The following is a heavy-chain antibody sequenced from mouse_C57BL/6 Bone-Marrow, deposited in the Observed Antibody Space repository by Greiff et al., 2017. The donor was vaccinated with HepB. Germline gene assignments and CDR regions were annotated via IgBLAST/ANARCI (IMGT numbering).Heavy chain of an antibody. Sequence: HVQLQQPGAELVKPGASVKMSCKASGYTFTSYWITWVKQRPGQGLEWIGDIYPGSGSTNYNEKFKSKATLTVDTSSSTAYMQLSSLTSEDSAVYYCARGTTVVATDYWGQGTTLTVSS. D-gene: IGHD1-1*01. CDR2: IYPGSGST. CDR1: GYTFTSYW. V-gene: IGHV1-55*01. J-gene: IGHJ2*01. CDR3: ARGTTVVATDY.